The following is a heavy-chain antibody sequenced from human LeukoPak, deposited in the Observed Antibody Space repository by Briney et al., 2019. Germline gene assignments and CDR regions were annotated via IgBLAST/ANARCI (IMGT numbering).Heavy chain of an antibody. D-gene: IGHD2-8*01. Sequence: QPGGSLKLSCAASGFTISASAMHWVRQASGKGLERVGRIRNKANGYETAYAASVKGRFIISRDDSKNTAYLQMNSLKTEDTAVYYCTRLGYCTNGVCYFDYWGQGILVTVSS. J-gene: IGHJ4*02. CDR3: TRLGYCTNGVCYFDY. CDR2: IRNKANGYET. V-gene: IGHV3-73*01. CDR1: GFTISASA.